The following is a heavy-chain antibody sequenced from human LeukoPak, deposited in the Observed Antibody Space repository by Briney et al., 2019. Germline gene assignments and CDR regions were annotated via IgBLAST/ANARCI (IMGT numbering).Heavy chain of an antibody. CDR1: GYTFTGYY. D-gene: IGHD2-2*01. CDR2: INPNSGGT. J-gene: IGHJ4*02. CDR3: ARDGARGVVVPAEYFDY. Sequence: GASVKVSCKASGYTFTGYYMHWVRQAPGQGLEWMGWINPNSGGTNYAQKFQGKVTMTRDTSISTAYMELSRLRSDDTAVYYCARDGARGVVVPAEYFDYWGQGTLVTVSS. V-gene: IGHV1-2*02.